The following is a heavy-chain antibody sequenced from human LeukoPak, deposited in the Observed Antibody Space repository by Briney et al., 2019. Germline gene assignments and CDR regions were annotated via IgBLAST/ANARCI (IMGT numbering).Heavy chain of an antibody. CDR3: AREGGPYRPLDY. CDR2: VNLQGST. J-gene: IGHJ4*02. V-gene: IGHV4-4*02. CDR1: GGSITNTNY. Sequence: SETLSLTCGVSGGSITNTNYWTWVRQPPGKGLEWIGEVNLQGSTNYNPSLMGRVAISVDTSESHISLQLTSVTAADTAVYYCAREGGPYRPLDYSGQGTLVTVSS.